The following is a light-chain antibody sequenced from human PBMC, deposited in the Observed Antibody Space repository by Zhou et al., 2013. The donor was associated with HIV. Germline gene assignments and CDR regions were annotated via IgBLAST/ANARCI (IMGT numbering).Light chain of an antibody. J-gene: IGKJ2*01. Sequence: EIVLTQSPGTLSLSPGERATLSCRAGQIVSSNYLAWYQQKGGQLPRVLIYDASSRATGIPDRFSGSGSGTDFTLTISRLEPEDFAVYYCQHYGSSPPYTFGQGTKLEIK. CDR1: QIVSSNY. CDR2: DAS. V-gene: IGKV3-20*01. CDR3: QHYGSSPPYT.